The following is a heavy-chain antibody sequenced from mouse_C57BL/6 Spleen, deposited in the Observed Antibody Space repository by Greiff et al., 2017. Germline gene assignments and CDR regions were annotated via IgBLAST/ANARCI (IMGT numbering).Heavy chain of an antibody. CDR2: ISNGGGST. CDR1: GFTFSDYY. Sequence: EVKVEESGGGLVQPGGSLKLSCAASGFTFSDYYMYWVRQTPEKRLEWVAYISNGGGSTYYPDTVKGRFTISRDNAKNTLYLQMSRLKSEDTAMYYCARQNWEYYFDYWGQGTTLTVSS. D-gene: IGHD4-1*01. CDR3: ARQNWEYYFDY. J-gene: IGHJ2*01. V-gene: IGHV5-12*01.